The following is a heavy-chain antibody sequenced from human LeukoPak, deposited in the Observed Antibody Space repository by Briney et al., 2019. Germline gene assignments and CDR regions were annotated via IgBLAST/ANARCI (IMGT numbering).Heavy chain of an antibody. V-gene: IGHV1-69*01. CDR3: ARSHLGATQPFDY. J-gene: IGHJ4*02. D-gene: IGHD2-15*01. CDR1: GGTFSSYA. CDR2: IIPIFGTA. Sequence: ASVKVSCKASGGTFSSYAISLVRQAPGQGLEWMGGIIPIFGTANYAQKFQGRVTITADESTSTAYMELSSLRSEDTAVYYCARSHLGATQPFDYWGQGTLVTVSS.